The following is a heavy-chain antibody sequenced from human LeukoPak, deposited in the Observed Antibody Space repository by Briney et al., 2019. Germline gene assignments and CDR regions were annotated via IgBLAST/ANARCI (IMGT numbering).Heavy chain of an antibody. D-gene: IGHD3-22*01. CDR2: IYSGGST. Sequence: PGGSLRLSCAASGFTVSSNYMSWVRQAPGKGLEWVSVIYSGGSTYYADSVKGRFTISRDNSKNTLYLQMNSLRAEDTAVYYCAREPYYYDSSGYYDYWGQGTLVTVSS. J-gene: IGHJ4*02. CDR1: GFTVSSNY. CDR3: AREPYYYDSSGYYDY. V-gene: IGHV3-53*01.